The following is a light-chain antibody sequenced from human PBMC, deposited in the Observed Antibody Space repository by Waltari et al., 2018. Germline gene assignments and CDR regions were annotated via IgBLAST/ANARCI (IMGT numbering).Light chain of an antibody. CDR1: QSISNF. J-gene: IGKJ1*01. CDR2: AAY. Sequence: IQMTQFTTSLSASVGDRVTMTCRASQSISNFLNWYQQKPGKAPKLLISAAYKLQSGVPSRFSGSGSGTDFTLTISSLQPEDFATYYCQQSYNIMWTFGQGTKVEIK. V-gene: IGKV1-39*01. CDR3: QQSYNIMWT.